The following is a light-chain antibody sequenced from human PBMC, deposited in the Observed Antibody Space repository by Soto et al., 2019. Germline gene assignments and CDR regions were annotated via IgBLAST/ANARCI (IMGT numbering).Light chain of an antibody. J-gene: IGLJ1*01. CDR2: DVS. CDR1: SSDVGGYNY. V-gene: IGLV2-14*03. Sequence: QSVRTQPSYVSGSPGQSITISCTGTSSDVGGYNYVSWYQHHPGKAPKLLIYDVSNRPSGISNRFSGSKSDNTASLTISGLQPEDEADYYCSSYTTSNTRQIVFGTGTKVTVL. CDR3: SSYTTSNTRQIV.